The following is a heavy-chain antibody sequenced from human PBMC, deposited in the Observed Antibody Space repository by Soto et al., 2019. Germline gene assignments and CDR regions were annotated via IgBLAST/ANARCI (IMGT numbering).Heavy chain of an antibody. CDR1: GYNFATDW. CDR2: IYPADSDT. CDR3: ARATERWLQSPFDY. Sequence: GEALKISCKGSGYNFATDWIGWVRQMPGKGLECMGIIYPADSDTRYSPSFQGQVTISAEKSISTAYLQWSSLKASDTAMYYCARATERWLQSPFDYWGQGTLVTVSS. V-gene: IGHV5-51*01. J-gene: IGHJ4*02. D-gene: IGHD5-12*01.